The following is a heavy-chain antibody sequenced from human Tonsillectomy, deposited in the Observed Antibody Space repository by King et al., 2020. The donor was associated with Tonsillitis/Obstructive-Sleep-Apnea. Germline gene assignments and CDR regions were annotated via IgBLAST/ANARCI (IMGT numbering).Heavy chain of an antibody. CDR1: GFTVSSNY. D-gene: IGHD6-6*01. V-gene: IGHV3-66*04. CDR3: ARQECSGSSSVVDS. Sequence: VQLVESGGGLVQPGGSLRLSCAASGFTVSSNYMSWVRQAPGKGLECVSVIYSGGSTYYADSVKGRFTISRDNSKNTLYLQMNSLRAEDTAVYYCARQECSGSSSVVDSWGQGPLVTVSS. CDR2: IYSGGST. J-gene: IGHJ4*02.